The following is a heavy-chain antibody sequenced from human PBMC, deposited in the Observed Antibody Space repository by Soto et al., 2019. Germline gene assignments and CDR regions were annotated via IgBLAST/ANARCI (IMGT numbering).Heavy chain of an antibody. CDR1: GDSVSSGGNY. CDR2: IHYSGTT. Sequence: SETLSLTCTVSGDSVSSGGNYWSWIRQPPGEGLEWIAYIHYSGTTNYNPSLKSRVTISVDLSKNQFSLRLSSVTTADTALYYCARTTAVPNTLRSRYFFDYWGQGTLVTVSS. V-gene: IGHV4-61*08. D-gene: IGHD4-17*01. J-gene: IGHJ4*02. CDR3: ARTTAVPNTLRSRYFFDY.